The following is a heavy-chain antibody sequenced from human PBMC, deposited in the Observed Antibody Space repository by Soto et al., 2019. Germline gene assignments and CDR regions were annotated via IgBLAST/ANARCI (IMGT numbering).Heavy chain of an antibody. J-gene: IGHJ4*02. CDR1: GFTFSSYG. Sequence: GGSLRLSCAASGFTFSSYGMHWVRQAPGKGLEWVAVIWYDGSNKYYADSVKGRFTISRDNSKNTLYLQMNSLRAEDTAVYYCASSPDYGDYGYFDYWGQGTLVTVSS. D-gene: IGHD4-17*01. CDR2: IWYDGSNK. V-gene: IGHV3-33*01. CDR3: ASSPDYGDYGYFDY.